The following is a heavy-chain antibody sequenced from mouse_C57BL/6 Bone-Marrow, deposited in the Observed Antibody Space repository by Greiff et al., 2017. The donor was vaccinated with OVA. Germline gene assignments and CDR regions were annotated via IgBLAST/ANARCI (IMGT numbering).Heavy chain of an antibody. CDR1: GYTFTDYA. Sequence: QVQLQQSGPELVRPGVSVKISCKASGYTFTDYAMHWVKQSHAKSLEWIGVISTYYGDASYNQKFKDKATMTVDKASSTAYMELTRLTSEDSAVYYKEAGRRGYWDFDVWGTGTTVTVSS. D-gene: IGHD3-3*01. V-gene: IGHV1-67*01. CDR3: EAGRRGYWDFDV. J-gene: IGHJ1*03. CDR2: ISTYYGDA.